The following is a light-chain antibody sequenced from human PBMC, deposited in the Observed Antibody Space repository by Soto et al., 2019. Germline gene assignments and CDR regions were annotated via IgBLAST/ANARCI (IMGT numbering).Light chain of an antibody. CDR2: AAS. CDR3: QQSYNTPKT. V-gene: IGKV1-39*01. J-gene: IGKJ1*01. CDR1: QSIANY. Sequence: IEMTQSPASLSASLGDRVTITCRASQSIANYLNWYQQKPGKAPKLLIYAASTLESVVPSRFSGSGSGTDFTLTISSLEPEDFAPYYCQQSYNTPKTFGQGTKVDIK.